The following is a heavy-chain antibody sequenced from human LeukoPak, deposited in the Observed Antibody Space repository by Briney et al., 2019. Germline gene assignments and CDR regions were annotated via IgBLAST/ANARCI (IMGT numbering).Heavy chain of an antibody. CDR1: GFTFSSYA. J-gene: IGHJ4*02. V-gene: IGHV3-23*01. Sequence: GGSLRLSCAASGFTFSSYAMSWVRQAPGKGLEWVSAISSSGGSTYYADSVKGRFTISRDNSKNTLYPQMNSLRAEDTAVYYCAKTDVDYDILTVSYFDYWGQGTLVTVSS. D-gene: IGHD3-9*01. CDR3: AKTDVDYDILTVSYFDY. CDR2: ISSSGGST.